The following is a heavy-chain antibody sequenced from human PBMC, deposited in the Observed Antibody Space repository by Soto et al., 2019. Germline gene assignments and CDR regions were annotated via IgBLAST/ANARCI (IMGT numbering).Heavy chain of an antibody. CDR1: NGSIGTYD. V-gene: IGHV4-59*01. CDR2: VYYDGTT. D-gene: IGHD6-25*01. CDR3: ARVKRSGLPGRKYYFDY. J-gene: IGHJ4*01. Sequence: PSETLSLTCTVSNGSIGTYDWSWIRQPPGRGMEWIGYVYYDGTTIYNPSLKSRLTMSVDTPENQFSLRLKSVTAADTATYFCARVKRSGLPGRKYYFDYWGQGTLVTHSS.